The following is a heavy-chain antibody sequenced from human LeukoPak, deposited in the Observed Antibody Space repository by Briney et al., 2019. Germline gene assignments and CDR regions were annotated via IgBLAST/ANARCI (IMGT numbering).Heavy chain of an antibody. Sequence: GGTLRLSCAASGFTFSNYWMIWVREAPGKGLEWVGNIKQDGSEKRYADSVRGRFSISRDNAQTSLYLQMSSLRAEDTAVYYCARASDPWLQLTWGQGTLVTVSS. CDR3: ARASDPWLQLT. D-gene: IGHD5-24*01. J-gene: IGHJ5*02. V-gene: IGHV3-7*05. CDR1: GFTFSNYW. CDR2: IKQDGSEK.